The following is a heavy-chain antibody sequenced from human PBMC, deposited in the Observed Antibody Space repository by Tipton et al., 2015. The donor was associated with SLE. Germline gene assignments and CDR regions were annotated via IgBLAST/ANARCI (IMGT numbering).Heavy chain of an antibody. D-gene: IGHD3-10*01. CDR1: GFTFSDYY. CDR3: AAIWFGELAGDGFDI. V-gene: IGHV3-11*04. CDR2: ISSSGNTI. J-gene: IGHJ3*02. Sequence: SLRLSCAASGFTFSDYYMVWIRQAPGKGLEWLSYISSSGNTISYAGSVEGRFTIFRDSAKNSLFLRMNSLGAEDTAVYYCAAIWFGELAGDGFDIWGQGTTVTVSS.